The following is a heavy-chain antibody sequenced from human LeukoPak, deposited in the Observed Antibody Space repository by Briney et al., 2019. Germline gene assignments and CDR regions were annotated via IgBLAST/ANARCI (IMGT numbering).Heavy chain of an antibody. CDR1: GDSTSSDRYY. D-gene: IGHD5-24*01. CDR3: ASLRDGYNWGIDY. J-gene: IGHJ4*02. CDR2: IYYSGST. V-gene: IGHV4-39*07. Sequence: PSETLSLTCTVSGDSTSSDRYYGGWVRQPPGKGLEWIGNIYYSGSTYYNPSLKSRVTISVDKSKNQFSLKLSSVTAADTAVYYCASLRDGYNWGIDYWGQGTLVTVSS.